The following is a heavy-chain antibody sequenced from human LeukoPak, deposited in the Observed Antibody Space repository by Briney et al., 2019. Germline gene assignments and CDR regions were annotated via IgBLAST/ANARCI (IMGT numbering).Heavy chain of an antibody. CDR2: TYPGDSDT. CDR3: ARFRGYSGYDPVDY. CDR1: GYSFSSYW. D-gene: IGHD5-12*01. Sequence: GESLKISCKGSGYSFSSYWIGWVRQMPGKGLEWMGITYPGDSDTRYSPSFQGQVTISADKSISTAYLQWSSLKASDTALYYCARFRGYSGYDPVDYWGQGTLVTVSS. J-gene: IGHJ4*02. V-gene: IGHV5-51*01.